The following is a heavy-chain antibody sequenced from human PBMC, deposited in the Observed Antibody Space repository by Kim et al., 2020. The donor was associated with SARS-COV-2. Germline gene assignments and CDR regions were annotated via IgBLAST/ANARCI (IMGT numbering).Heavy chain of an antibody. CDR3: STLLRFDP. D-gene: IGHD2-15*01. V-gene: IGHV3-15*01. J-gene: IGHJ5*02. CDR2: GGKT. Sequence: GGKTDSAAPVNGRFSISRDDSKNTLYLQMNSLKTEDTAVYYCSTLLRFDPWCQGTLVTVSS.